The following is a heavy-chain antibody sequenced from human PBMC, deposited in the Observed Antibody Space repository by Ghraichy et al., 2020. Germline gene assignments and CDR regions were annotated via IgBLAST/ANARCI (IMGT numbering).Heavy chain of an antibody. CDR3: ASREYSSSSTNYWDAFDI. V-gene: IGHV4-4*09. CDR2: IYTSGST. CDR1: GGSISSYY. J-gene: IGHJ3*02. D-gene: IGHD6-6*01. Sequence: SETLSLTCTVSGGSISSYYWSWIRQPPGKGLEWIGYIYTSGSTNYNPSLKSRVTISVDTSKNQFSLKLSSVTAADTAVYYCASREYSSSSTNYWDAFDIWGQGTMVTVSS.